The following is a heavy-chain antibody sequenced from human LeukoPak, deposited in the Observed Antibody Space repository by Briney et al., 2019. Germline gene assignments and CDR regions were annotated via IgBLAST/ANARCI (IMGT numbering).Heavy chain of an antibody. CDR1: GFTFSGSA. Sequence: PGGSLRLSCAASGFTFSGSAMHWVRQASGKGLEWVGRIRSKANSYATAYAASVKGRFTISRDDSKNTAYLQMNSLKTEDTAVYYCTRHPPYDSSGYYYGYFDYWGQGTLATVSS. J-gene: IGHJ4*02. CDR2: IRSKANSYAT. CDR3: TRHPPYDSSGYYYGYFDY. V-gene: IGHV3-73*01. D-gene: IGHD3-22*01.